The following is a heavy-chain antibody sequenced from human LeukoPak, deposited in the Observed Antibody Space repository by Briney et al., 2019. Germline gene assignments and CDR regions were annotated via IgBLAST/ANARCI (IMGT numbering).Heavy chain of an antibody. CDR2: ISGSGGST. CDR1: GVTFSSYA. Sequence: GGSLRLSCAASGVTFSSYAMTWARQAPGKGLEWVSTISGSGGSTHYADSVKGRFTIFRDNAKNTLYLQMSSLRGEDTAVYFCAKANYYDTSGTIDYWGQGTLVTVSS. J-gene: IGHJ4*02. D-gene: IGHD3-22*01. CDR3: AKANYYDTSGTIDY. V-gene: IGHV3-23*01.